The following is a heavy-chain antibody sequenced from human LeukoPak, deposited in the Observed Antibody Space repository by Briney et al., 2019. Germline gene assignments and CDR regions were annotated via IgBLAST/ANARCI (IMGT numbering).Heavy chain of an antibody. V-gene: IGHV4-39*01. CDR3: ARYWGPYDNSGAYFDY. J-gene: IGHJ4*02. CDR1: GDSISSSSYY. CDR2: IHYTGST. D-gene: IGHD3-22*01. Sequence: SETLSLTCTVSGDSISSSSYYWVWLRQPPGKGLEWVATIHYTGSTYYNPSLKSRVTISVDTSKNQFSLKLSSVTAADTAMYYCARYWGPYDNSGAYFDYWGQGTLVTVSS.